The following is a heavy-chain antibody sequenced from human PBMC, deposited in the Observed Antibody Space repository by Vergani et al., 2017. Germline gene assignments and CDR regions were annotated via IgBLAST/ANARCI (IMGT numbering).Heavy chain of an antibody. CDR1: GCSFSSHA. Sequence: QVQLAESGGGRVQPGRSLRLSCAASGCSFSSHAIHWVRQAPGKGLEWVAVILNDGSKKYYADSVKGRFTISRDNSKNTLDLQMNSLRTQDTAVYYCAKAGSVTSGSLQYNFYMDVWGKGTTVTVS. D-gene: IGHD3-10*01. CDR2: ILNDGSKK. V-gene: IGHV3-30*18. J-gene: IGHJ6*03. CDR3: AKAGSVTSGSLQYNFYMDV.